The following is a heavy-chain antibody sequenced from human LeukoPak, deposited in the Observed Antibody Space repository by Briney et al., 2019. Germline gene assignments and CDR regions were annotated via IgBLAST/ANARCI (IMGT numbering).Heavy chain of an antibody. CDR1: GGSISSGDYY. Sequence: SETLSLTCTVSGGSISSGDYYWSWIRQPPGKGLEWIGYIYYSGSTYYNPSLKSRVTISVDTSKNQFSLKLSSVTAADTAVYYCARFLVAVTDFFFASWGQGTLVTVSP. V-gene: IGHV4-30-4*01. CDR2: IYYSGST. CDR3: ARFLVAVTDFFFAS. D-gene: IGHD6-19*01. J-gene: IGHJ4*02.